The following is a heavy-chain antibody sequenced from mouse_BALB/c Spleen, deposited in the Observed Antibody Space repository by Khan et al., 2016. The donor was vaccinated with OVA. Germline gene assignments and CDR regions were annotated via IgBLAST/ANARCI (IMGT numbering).Heavy chain of an antibody. J-gene: IGHJ3*01. CDR3: ARAGYGGCAY. Sequence: EVELVEPGGGLVKPGGSLKLSCAASGFTFSDYYMYWVRQTPEKRLEWVATISAGGSYTYYPDSVKGRFSISRDNAKNNLYLQMSRLKSEDTAMYYCARAGYGGCAYWGQGTLVTVSA. CDR1: GFTFSDYY. D-gene: IGHD1-1*02. CDR2: ISAGGSYT. V-gene: IGHV5-4*02.